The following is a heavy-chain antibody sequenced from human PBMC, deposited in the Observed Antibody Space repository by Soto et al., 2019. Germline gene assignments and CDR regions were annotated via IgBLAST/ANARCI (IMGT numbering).Heavy chain of an antibody. J-gene: IGHJ3*02. CDR2: INPNSGGT. CDR3: ARERIAARPLNDAFDI. D-gene: IGHD6-6*01. Sequence: ASVKVSCKASGYTFTGYYMHWVRQAPGQGLEWMGWINPNSGGTNYAQKFQGWVTMTRDTSISTAYMELSRLRSDDTAVYYCARERIAARPLNDAFDIWGQGTMVTVSS. CDR1: GYTFTGYY. V-gene: IGHV1-2*04.